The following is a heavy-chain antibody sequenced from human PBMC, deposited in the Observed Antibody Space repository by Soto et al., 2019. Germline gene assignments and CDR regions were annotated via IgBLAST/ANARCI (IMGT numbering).Heavy chain of an antibody. V-gene: IGHV4-61*01. CDR3: ARGPTVTTDY. D-gene: IGHD4-4*01. CDR2: VHYTGHT. J-gene: IGHJ4*02. Sequence: QVQLQELGPGLVKPSETLSLTCTVSGDSVSSDTYYWNWFRQPPGKGLEWLGDVHYTGHTKYNPSLKSRVTISVDTSKNQFSLKLSSVTAADTAVYYCARGPTVTTDYWGQGTLVTVSS. CDR1: GDSVSSDTYY.